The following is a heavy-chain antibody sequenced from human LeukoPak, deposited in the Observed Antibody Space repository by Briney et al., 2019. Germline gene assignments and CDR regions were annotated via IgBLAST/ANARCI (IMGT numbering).Heavy chain of an antibody. Sequence: SETLSLTGTVSGGSISSYYWSWIRQPPGKGLEWIGYIYYSGSTNYNPSLKSRVTISVDTSKNQFSLKLSSVTAADTAVYYCARDYGDYWGQGTLVTVSS. CDR3: ARDYGDY. D-gene: IGHD4-17*01. V-gene: IGHV4-59*01. CDR2: IYYSGST. J-gene: IGHJ4*02. CDR1: GGSISSYY.